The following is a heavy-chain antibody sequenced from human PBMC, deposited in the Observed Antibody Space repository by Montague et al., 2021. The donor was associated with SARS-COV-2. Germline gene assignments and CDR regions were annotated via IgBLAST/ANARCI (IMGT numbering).Heavy chain of an antibody. V-gene: IGHV2-70*01. J-gene: IGHJ6*03. CDR2: IYWDDDK. CDR1: GFSLSTSGMC. Sequence: PALVKPTRTLTLTCTFSGFSLSTSGMCVSWIRQPPGKALEWLALIYWDDDKYYSTSLKTRLTISKDTSKNQVVLTMTNMDPVDTAAYYCARMRYYYYMDVWGKGTTVTVSS. CDR3: ARMRYYYYMDV.